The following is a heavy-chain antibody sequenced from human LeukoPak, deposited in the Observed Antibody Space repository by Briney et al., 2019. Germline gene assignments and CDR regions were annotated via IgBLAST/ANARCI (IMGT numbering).Heavy chain of an antibody. CDR1: GFSVRTTY. D-gene: IGHD3-22*01. Sequence: GGSLRLSCAASGFSVRTTYMSWVRQAPGKGLEWVSVLYTGGGTDHADSVKGRFTISRDNSKNTLSLQMNSLRPEDTAIYYCTRSGYRHPYHFDSWGQGTLVTVSS. J-gene: IGHJ4*02. CDR2: LYTGGGT. CDR3: TRSGYRHPYHFDS. V-gene: IGHV3-53*01.